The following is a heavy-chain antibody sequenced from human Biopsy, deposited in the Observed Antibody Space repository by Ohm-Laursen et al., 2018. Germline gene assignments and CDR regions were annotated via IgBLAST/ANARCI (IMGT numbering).Heavy chain of an antibody. Sequence: SDTLSLTCLVSGGSISSDYWSWIRQSPGKGLEWIGYISNRGSTNYNPSLRGRVTISVDTSKNQFSLKLSSVTAADTAVFFCARLYRLDDYWNDDPPDAFDVWGQGTRVTVSS. V-gene: IGHV4-59*07. J-gene: IGHJ3*01. CDR3: ARLYRLDDYWNDDPPDAFDV. D-gene: IGHD3-3*01. CDR1: GGSISSDY. CDR2: ISNRGST.